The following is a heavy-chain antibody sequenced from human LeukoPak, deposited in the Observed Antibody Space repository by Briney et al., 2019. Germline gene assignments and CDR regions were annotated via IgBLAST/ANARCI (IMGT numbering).Heavy chain of an antibody. CDR1: GYTFTGYY. D-gene: IGHD1-14*01. CDR2: INPNSGGT. CDR3: ARENGGGTSVAFDI. J-gene: IGHJ3*02. Sequence: GASVKVSCKASGYTFTGYYMHWLRQAPGQGLEWMGWINPNSGGTNYAQKFQGRVTMTRDTSISTAYMELSRLRSDDTAVYYCARENGGGTSVAFDIWGQGTMVTVSS. V-gene: IGHV1-2*02.